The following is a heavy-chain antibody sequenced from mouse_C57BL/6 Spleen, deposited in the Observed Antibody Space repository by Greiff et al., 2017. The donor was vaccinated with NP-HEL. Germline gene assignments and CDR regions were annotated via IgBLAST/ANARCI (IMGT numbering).Heavy chain of an antibody. CDR3: ARSGSSYLAWFAY. J-gene: IGHJ3*01. D-gene: IGHD1-1*01. Sequence: DVMLVESGGGLVKPGGSLKLSCAASGFTFSDYGMHWVRQAPEKGLEWVAYISSGSSTIYYADTVKGRFTISRDHAKNNLLLQMTSLRSEDTAMYYCARSGSSYLAWFAYWGQGTLVTVSA. CDR1: GFTFSDYG. V-gene: IGHV5-17*01. CDR2: ISSGSSTI.